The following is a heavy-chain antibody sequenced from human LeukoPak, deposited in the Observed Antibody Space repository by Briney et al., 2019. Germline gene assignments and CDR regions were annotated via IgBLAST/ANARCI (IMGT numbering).Heavy chain of an antibody. Sequence: GASVKVSCKASGYTFTSYAMHWVRQAPGQRLEWMGWINAGNGNTKYSQKFQGRVTITRDTSASTAYMELSSLRSEDTAVYYCAGAAPQAYCGGDCYPRYSMDVWGQGTTVTVSS. CDR1: GYTFTSYA. V-gene: IGHV1-3*01. J-gene: IGHJ6*02. CDR3: AGAAPQAYCGGDCYPRYSMDV. CDR2: INAGNGNT. D-gene: IGHD2-21*02.